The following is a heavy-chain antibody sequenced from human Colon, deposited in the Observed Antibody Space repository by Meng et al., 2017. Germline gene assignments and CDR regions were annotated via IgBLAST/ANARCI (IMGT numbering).Heavy chain of an antibody. CDR2: INPSGGST. D-gene: IGHD4-23*01. Sequence: QAQLLQSGGEVKKPGASVKVSCKASGYTFTSYYMHWVRQAPGQGLEWMGIINPSGGSTSYAQKFQGRVTMTRDTSTSTVYMELSSLRSEDTAVYYCAREPFAPYGGSRVYDYWGQGTLVTVSS. V-gene: IGHV1-46*01. J-gene: IGHJ4*02. CDR1: GYTFTSYY. CDR3: AREPFAPYGGSRVYDY.